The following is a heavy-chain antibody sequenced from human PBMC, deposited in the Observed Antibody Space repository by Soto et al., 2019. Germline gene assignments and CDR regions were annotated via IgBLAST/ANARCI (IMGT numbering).Heavy chain of an antibody. Sequence: SETLSLTFSIYCGSFSGFYWSWIRQPPGKGLEWIGEINDSGTTNYNPSLKSRVTIAADTSKTHFSLRLTSVTAADTAVYYCARETSQNVYSHYEMDVGRQATTVTV. CDR3: ARETSQNVYSHYEMDV. V-gene: IGHV4-34*01. J-gene: IGHJ6*02. CDR1: CGSFSGFY. CDR2: INDSGTT.